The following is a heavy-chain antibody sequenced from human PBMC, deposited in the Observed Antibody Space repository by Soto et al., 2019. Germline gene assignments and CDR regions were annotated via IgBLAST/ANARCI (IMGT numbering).Heavy chain of an antibody. J-gene: IGHJ3*02. CDR3: ARRYNWNGDDCFDI. D-gene: IGHD1-1*01. V-gene: IGHV4-39*01. CDR2: IHYTGST. Sequence: QLHLQESGPGLVTPSETLSLTCTVSGGSISSRGYYWGWIRQPPGRVLEWIGSIHYTGSTYYNPSLKIRVPISVYTSRNLFSLRLSSVTAADASVYYCARRYNWNGDDCFDIWGHGTVVSVSS. CDR1: GGSISSRGYY.